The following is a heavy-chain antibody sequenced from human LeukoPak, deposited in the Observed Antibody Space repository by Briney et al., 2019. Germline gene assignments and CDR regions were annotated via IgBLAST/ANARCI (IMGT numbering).Heavy chain of an antibody. J-gene: IGHJ4*02. CDR1: GFTFSGYG. D-gene: IGHD5-18*01. Sequence: GGSLRLSCAAPGFTFSGYGMNWVRQAPGKGLEWVSSISSTSISTYYAGSVKGRFTISRDNARNSLYLQMNSLRAEDTAVYYCARERGYSYGYSDYWGQGTLVTVSS. CDR3: ARERGYSYGYSDY. CDR2: ISSTSIST. V-gene: IGHV3-21*01.